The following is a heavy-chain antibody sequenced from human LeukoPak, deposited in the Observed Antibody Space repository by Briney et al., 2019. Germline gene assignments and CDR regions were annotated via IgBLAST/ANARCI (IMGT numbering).Heavy chain of an antibody. J-gene: IGHJ3*02. V-gene: IGHV4-31*03. Sequence: SETPSLTCTVSGGSISSGGYYWSWIRQHPGKGLEWIGYIYYSGSTYYNPSLKSRVTISVDTSKNQFSLKLSSVTAADTAVYYCARVPGYCSSTSCYRADAFDIWGQGTMVTVSS. CDR3: ARVPGYCSSTSCYRADAFDI. CDR2: IYYSGST. CDR1: GGSISSGGYY. D-gene: IGHD2-2*01.